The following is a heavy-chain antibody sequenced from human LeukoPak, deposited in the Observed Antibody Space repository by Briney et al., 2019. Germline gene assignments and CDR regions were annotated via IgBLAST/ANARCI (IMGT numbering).Heavy chain of an antibody. CDR1: GFTFSSYG. Sequence: TGGSMRLSCAASGFTFSSYGMHWVRQAPGKGLEWVAVIWYDGSNKYYADSVKGRFTISRDNSKNTLYLQMNSLRAEDTAVYYCARPVTTVPRGAFDIWGQGTMVTVSS. CDR3: ARPVTTVPRGAFDI. D-gene: IGHD4-17*01. CDR2: IWYDGSNK. J-gene: IGHJ3*02. V-gene: IGHV3-33*01.